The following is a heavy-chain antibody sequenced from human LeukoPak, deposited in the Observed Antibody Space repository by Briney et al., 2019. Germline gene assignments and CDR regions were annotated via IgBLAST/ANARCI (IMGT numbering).Heavy chain of an antibody. CDR2: SGDSDGST. Sequence: GGSLRLSCAASGFTFSGSGMSWVRQAPGKGLEWISSSGDSDGSTYYADSLKGRFTISSDNSKNTLYLQMNNLRAEDTAVYYCAKGGCRGTCNPLAYWGQGALVTVSP. J-gene: IGHJ4*02. CDR3: AKGGCRGTCNPLAY. V-gene: IGHV3-23*01. D-gene: IGHD2-15*01. CDR1: GFTFSGSG.